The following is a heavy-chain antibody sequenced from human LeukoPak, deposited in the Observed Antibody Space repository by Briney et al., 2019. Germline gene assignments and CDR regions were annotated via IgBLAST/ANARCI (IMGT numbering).Heavy chain of an antibody. CDR1: AGFFIVYN. Sequence: SETLSLTCVDHAGFFIVYNRNSVRQSPEKGLEWIGEINDRGHTNYNPSLKSRVTISVDTSKKQFYLRLSSVTAEDTAVYYCARDLTTWVTLPYYFDFWGQGTLVAVSS. J-gene: IGHJ4*02. V-gene: IGHV4-34*01. CDR3: ARDLTTWVTLPYYFDF. CDR2: INDRGHT. D-gene: IGHD4-23*01.